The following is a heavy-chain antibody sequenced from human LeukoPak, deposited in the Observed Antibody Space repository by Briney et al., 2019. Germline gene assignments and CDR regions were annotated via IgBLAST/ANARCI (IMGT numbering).Heavy chain of an antibody. CDR3: AKDGGIAVAGTFDY. J-gene: IGHJ4*02. D-gene: IGHD6-19*01. CDR1: GFTFSSYG. Sequence: GGSLRLSCAASGFTFSSYGMHWVRRAPGKGLEWVAVISYDGSNKYYADSVKGRFTISRDNSKNTLYLQMNSLRAEDTAVYYCAKDGGIAVAGTFDYWGQGTLVTVSS. CDR2: ISYDGSNK. V-gene: IGHV3-30*18.